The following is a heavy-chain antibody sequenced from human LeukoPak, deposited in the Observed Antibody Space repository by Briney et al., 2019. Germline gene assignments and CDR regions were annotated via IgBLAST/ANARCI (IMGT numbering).Heavy chain of an antibody. D-gene: IGHD6-13*01. Sequence: ASVKVSCKASGYTFISSGISWVRQAPGQGLEWMGWNSAYNGNTNYAQKLQGRVTMTTDTSTSTAYMELRSLRSDDTAVYYCARDGSPYSSSWYWDDWFDRWGQGTLVTVSS. CDR2: NSAYNGNT. J-gene: IGHJ5*02. CDR3: ARDGSPYSSSWYWDDWFDR. CDR1: GYTFISSG. V-gene: IGHV1-18*01.